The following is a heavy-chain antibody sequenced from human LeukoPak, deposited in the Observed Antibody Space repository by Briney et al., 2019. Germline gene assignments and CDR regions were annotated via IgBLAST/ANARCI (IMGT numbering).Heavy chain of an antibody. CDR1: GFTFSIYS. J-gene: IGHJ4*02. CDR3: ARDRVSGSGSIEY. D-gene: IGHD3-10*01. V-gene: IGHV3-21*01. Sequence: GGSLRLPCAASGFTFSIYSINWVRQAPGKGLEWVSFITGNSNYIYYADSVKGRFTISRDNAKNSLYLQMNSLRVEDKAVYYCARDRVSGSGSIEYCGQGTLVTVSS. CDR2: ITGNSNYI.